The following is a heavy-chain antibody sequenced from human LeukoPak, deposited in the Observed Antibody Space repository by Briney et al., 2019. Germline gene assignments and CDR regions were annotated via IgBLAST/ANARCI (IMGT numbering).Heavy chain of an antibody. CDR3: ARGAAAAGKGDWFDP. V-gene: IGHV3-33*01. CDR2: IWYDGINK. J-gene: IGHJ5*02. D-gene: IGHD6-13*01. Sequence: GGSLRLSCAASGFTFSSYGMHWVRQAPDKGREWVAVIWYDGINKYYADSVKGRFTISRDNSKNTLYLQMNSPRAEDTAVYYWARGAAAAGKGDWFDPWGQGTLVTVSS. CDR1: GFTFSSYG.